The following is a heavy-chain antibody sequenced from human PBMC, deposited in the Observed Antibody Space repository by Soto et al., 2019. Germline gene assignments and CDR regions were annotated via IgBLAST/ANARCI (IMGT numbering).Heavy chain of an antibody. CDR2: IKSKTDGGTT. CDR3: TTEVGYSGYVRNDY. J-gene: IGHJ4*02. D-gene: IGHD5-12*01. V-gene: IGHV3-15*01. Sequence: PGGSLRLSCAASGFTFSNAWMSWVRQAPGKGLEWVGRIKSKTDGGTTDYAAPVKGRFTISRDDSKNTLYLQMNSLKTEDTAVYYCTTEVGYSGYVRNDYWGQGTLVTVSS. CDR1: GFTFSNAW.